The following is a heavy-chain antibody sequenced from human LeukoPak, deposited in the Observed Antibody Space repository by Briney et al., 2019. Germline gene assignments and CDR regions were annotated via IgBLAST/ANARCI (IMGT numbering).Heavy chain of an antibody. CDR1: GFTFSSYS. Sequence: GGSLRLSCAASGFTFSSYSMNWVRQAPGKGLEWVSSISSSSSYIYYAGSVKGRFTISRDNAKNSLYLQMNSLRAEDTAVYYCARDFSLYCGGDCYSYEVWFDPWGQGTLVTVSS. J-gene: IGHJ5*02. CDR3: ARDFSLYCGGDCYSYEVWFDP. V-gene: IGHV3-21*01. D-gene: IGHD2-21*01. CDR2: ISSSSSYI.